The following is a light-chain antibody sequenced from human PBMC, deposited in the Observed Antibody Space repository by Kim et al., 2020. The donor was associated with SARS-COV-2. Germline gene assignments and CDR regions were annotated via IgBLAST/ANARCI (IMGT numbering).Light chain of an antibody. J-gene: IGLJ2*01. CDR3: QSLDNAFGV. CDR2: VYSDGSH. V-gene: IGLV4-69*01. CDR1: SGHNDGA. Sequence: SGRLTCTLSSGHNDGAIAWHQQQPEKGRRYLMKVYSDGSHTKGDGIPGRFSGSSAAAERYLIISGLQSEDEADYYCQSLDNAFGVFGGGTQLTVL.